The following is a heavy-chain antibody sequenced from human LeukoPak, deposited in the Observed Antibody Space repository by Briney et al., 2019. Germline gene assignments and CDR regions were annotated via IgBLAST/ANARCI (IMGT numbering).Heavy chain of an antibody. J-gene: IGHJ5*02. CDR1: GGSFSGYY. Sequence: SETLSLTCAVYGGSFSGYYWSWIRQPPGKGLEWIGEINHSGSTNYNPSLKSRVTISVDTSKNQFSLKLSSVTAADTAVYYCARGLKYYDFWSGYYPFGSWFDPWGQGTLVTVSS. V-gene: IGHV4-34*01. CDR3: ARGLKYYDFWSGYYPFGSWFDP. D-gene: IGHD3-3*01. CDR2: INHSGST.